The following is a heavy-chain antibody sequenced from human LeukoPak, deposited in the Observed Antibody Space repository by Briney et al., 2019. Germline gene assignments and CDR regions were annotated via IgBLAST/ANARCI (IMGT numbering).Heavy chain of an antibody. J-gene: IGHJ4*02. Sequence: GASVKVSCKASGYTFTSYAMHWVRQAPGQRLEWMGWINAGNGNTKYSQKFQGRVTITRDTSASTAYMELSSLRSEDTAVYYCARGSSSWYEEGVFDYWGQGTLVTVSS. V-gene: IGHV1-3*01. CDR1: GYTFTSYA. D-gene: IGHD6-13*01. CDR2: INAGNGNT. CDR3: ARGSSSWYEEGVFDY.